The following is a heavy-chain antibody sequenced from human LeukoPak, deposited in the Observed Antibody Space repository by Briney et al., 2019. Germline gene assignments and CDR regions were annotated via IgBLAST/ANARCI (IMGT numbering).Heavy chain of an antibody. D-gene: IGHD2-15*01. Sequence: SETLSLTCTVSGGSISSYYWSWIRQPAGKGLEWIGRIYTSGSTNYNPSLKSRVTISIDTSKNQFSLKLNSVTAADTAVYYCARDRYCSGRSCYGPPDYWGQGVLVTVSS. CDR2: IYTSGST. CDR3: ARDRYCSGRSCYGPPDY. CDR1: GGSISSYY. V-gene: IGHV4-4*07. J-gene: IGHJ4*02.